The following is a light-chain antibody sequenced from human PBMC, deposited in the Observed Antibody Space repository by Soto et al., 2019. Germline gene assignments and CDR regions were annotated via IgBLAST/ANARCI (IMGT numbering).Light chain of an antibody. CDR3: SSYSGSNNPYV. J-gene: IGLJ1*01. CDR1: SSDVGGYNY. CDR2: EVT. V-gene: IGLV2-8*01. Sequence: QSVLTQHPSASGSPGQSVTISCTGISSDVGGYNYVSWYQQEPGKAPKLMIYEVTKRPSGVPDRFSGSKSGNTAFLTVSGLHAVDEGDYYYCSSYSGSNNPYVFGNGTKVTGL.